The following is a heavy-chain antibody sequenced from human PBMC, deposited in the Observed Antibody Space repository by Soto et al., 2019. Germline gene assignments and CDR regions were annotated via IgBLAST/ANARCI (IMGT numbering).Heavy chain of an antibody. V-gene: IGHV3-21*01. Sequence: PGGSLRLSCSASGFTFSSYSMNWVRQAPGKGLEWVSSISSSSSCIYYADSVKGRFTISRDNAKNSLYLQMNSLRAEDTAVYSCARGVFNPDIWGQGTMVTVSS. CDR1: GFTFSSYS. J-gene: IGHJ3*02. CDR3: ARGVFNPDI. CDR2: ISSSSSCI.